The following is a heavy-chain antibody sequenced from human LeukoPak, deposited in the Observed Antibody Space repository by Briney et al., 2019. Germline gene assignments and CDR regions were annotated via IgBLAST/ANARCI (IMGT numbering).Heavy chain of an antibody. J-gene: IGHJ4*02. CDR1: GGSISYDY. Sequence: PSETLSLTCTVSGGSISYDYRSWIRQSPGKRLEWIGYIYYSGATNYSPSLKSRVTISVDTSKNQFSLKLSSVTAADTALYYCATLRGASTAVFDSWGQGALVTVSS. CDR2: IYYSGAT. D-gene: IGHD2-21*02. CDR3: ATLRGASTAVFDS. V-gene: IGHV4-59*08.